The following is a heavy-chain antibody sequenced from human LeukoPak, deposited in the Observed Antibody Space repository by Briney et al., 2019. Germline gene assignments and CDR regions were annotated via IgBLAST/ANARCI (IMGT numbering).Heavy chain of an antibody. J-gene: IGHJ4*02. CDR1: GFTFDDYA. V-gene: IGHV3-9*01. Sequence: LRLSCAASGFTFDDYAMHWVRQAPGKGLEWVSGISWNSGSIGYADSVKGRFTISRDNSKNTLYLQMNSLRAEDTAVYYCARRAGAYSHPYDYWGQGTLVTVSS. CDR3: ARRAGAYSHPYDY. CDR2: ISWNSGSI. D-gene: IGHD4/OR15-4a*01.